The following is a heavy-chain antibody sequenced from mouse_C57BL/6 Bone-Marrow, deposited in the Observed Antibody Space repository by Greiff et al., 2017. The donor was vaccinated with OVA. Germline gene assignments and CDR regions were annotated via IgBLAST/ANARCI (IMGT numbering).Heavy chain of an antibody. CDR2: INPSTGGT. Sequence: EVKLVESGPELVKPGASVKISCKASGYSFTGYYMNWVKQSPEKSLEWIGEINPSTGGTTYNQKFKAKATLTVDKSSSTAYMQLKSLTSEDSAVYYCARGLGTTVVARDYWGQGTTLTVSS. CDR1: GYSFTGYY. J-gene: IGHJ2*01. D-gene: IGHD1-1*01. V-gene: IGHV1-42*01. CDR3: ARGLGTTVVARDY.